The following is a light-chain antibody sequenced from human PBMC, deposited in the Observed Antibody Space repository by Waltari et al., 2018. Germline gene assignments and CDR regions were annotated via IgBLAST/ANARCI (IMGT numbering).Light chain of an antibody. CDR3: QHGYGTPCT. V-gene: IGKV1-39*01. CDR1: ENVNNY. Sequence: DIQMTQSPSSLSASVGDRVTITCRASENVNNYLNWYQQKPGKAPKLLIYKASTLQSGVPSRFSGSGSGTDYTFTISSLQSEDVATYYCQHGYGTPCTFGPGTKLDIK. CDR2: KAS. J-gene: IGKJ3*01.